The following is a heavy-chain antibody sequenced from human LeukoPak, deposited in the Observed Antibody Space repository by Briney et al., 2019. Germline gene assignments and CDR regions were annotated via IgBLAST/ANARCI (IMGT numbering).Heavy chain of an antibody. Sequence: PSETLSLTCAVSGGSFSGYYWSWIRQPPGKGLEWIGEINHSGSTNYNPSLKSRVTISVDTSKNQFSLKLSSVTAADTAVYYCARAHYYDSSGYSPYYFDYWGQGTLVTVSS. V-gene: IGHV4-34*01. J-gene: IGHJ4*02. CDR1: GGSFSGYY. CDR3: ARAHYYDSSGYSPYYFDY. CDR2: INHSGST. D-gene: IGHD3-22*01.